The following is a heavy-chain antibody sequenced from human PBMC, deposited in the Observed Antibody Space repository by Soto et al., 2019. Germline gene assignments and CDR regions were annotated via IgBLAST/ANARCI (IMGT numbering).Heavy chain of an antibody. J-gene: IGHJ6*02. D-gene: IGHD3-22*01. V-gene: IGHV4-31*03. CDR1: GGSISSGGYY. CDR3: ARESRYYDSSGYYPSTGYGMDV. CDR2: IYYSGST. Sequence: SETLSLTCTVSGGSISSGGYYWSWIRQHPGKGLEWIGYIYYSGSTYYNPSLKSRVTISVDTSKNQFSLKLSSVTAADTAVYYCARESRYYDSSGYYPSTGYGMDVWGQGTTVTVSS.